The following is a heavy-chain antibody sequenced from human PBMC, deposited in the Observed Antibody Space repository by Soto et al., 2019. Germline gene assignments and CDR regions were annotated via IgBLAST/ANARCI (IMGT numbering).Heavy chain of an antibody. D-gene: IGHD2-2*01. CDR1: GFTFGSYA. Sequence: GGSLRLSCAASGFTFGSYAMSWVRQAPGKGLEWVAAISGSGGSTYYADSVRGRFTISRDNSKNTLYLQLNSLRAEDTAVYYCAKGGYCRSTTCPSYYYYMDVWGRGTTVTVSS. CDR3: AKGGYCRSTTCPSYYYYMDV. CDR2: ISGSGGST. J-gene: IGHJ6*03. V-gene: IGHV3-23*01.